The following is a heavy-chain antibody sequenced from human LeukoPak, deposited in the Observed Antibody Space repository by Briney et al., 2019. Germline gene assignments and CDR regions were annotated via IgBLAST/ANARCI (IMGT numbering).Heavy chain of an antibody. D-gene: IGHD6-19*01. V-gene: IGHV1-69*05. CDR1: GGTFSSYA. J-gene: IGHJ5*02. CDR3: ATYPGLVSARPRGWFDP. CDR2: IIPIFSTA. Sequence: SVKVSCKASGGTFSSYAISWVRQAPGQGLERMGRIIPIFSTANYAQKYQGRVTTPTDETNSTAYMELSSLRSEDTAVYYWATYPGLVSARPRGWFDPWGQGTLVTVSS.